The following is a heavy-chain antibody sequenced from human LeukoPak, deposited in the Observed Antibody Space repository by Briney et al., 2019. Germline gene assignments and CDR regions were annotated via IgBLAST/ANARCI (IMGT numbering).Heavy chain of an antibody. J-gene: IGHJ3*02. CDR2: INHSGST. D-gene: IGHD1-7*01. Sequence: SETLSLTCAVYGGSFSGYYWSWIRQPPGKGLEWIGEINHSGSTNYNPSLKSRVTISVDRSKNQFSLKLSSVTAADTAVYYCARDGVTGWNYAGAFDIWGQGTMVTVSS. V-gene: IGHV4-34*01. CDR1: GGSFSGYY. CDR3: ARDGVTGWNYAGAFDI.